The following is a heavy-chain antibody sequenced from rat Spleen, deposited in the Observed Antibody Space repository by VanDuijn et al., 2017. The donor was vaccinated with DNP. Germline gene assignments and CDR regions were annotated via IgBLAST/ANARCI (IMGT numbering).Heavy chain of an antibody. Sequence: EVQLVESGGDLVQPGRSLKLSCVASGFTFNNYWMTWIRQVPGKGLEGVASITSSGGSTYYPDSVKGRFTISRDNAKNTLYLQMNSLRSEDTATYYCARDNYSSYMGAMDAWGQGVMVTVSS. CDR2: ITSSGGST. CDR3: ARDNYSSYMGAMDA. D-gene: IGHD1-2*01. J-gene: IGHJ2*01. CDR1: GFTFNNYW. V-gene: IGHV5-31*01.